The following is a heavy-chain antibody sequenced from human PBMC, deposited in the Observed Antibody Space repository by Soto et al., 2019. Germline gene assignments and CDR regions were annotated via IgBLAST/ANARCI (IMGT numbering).Heavy chain of an antibody. CDR1: GGSISSSGYY. V-gene: IGHV4-39*02. D-gene: IGHD3-16*01. CDR3: ARLGEIPFDY. CDR2: IYYTGTT. J-gene: IGHJ4*01. Sequence: PSETLSLTCTVSGGSISSSGYYWGWIRQPPGKGLEWIGSIYYTGTTYYSPSLKSRVTMSVDTSKNHFSLRLSSVTAADTAVYYFARLGEIPFDYGGQETLLTVSS.